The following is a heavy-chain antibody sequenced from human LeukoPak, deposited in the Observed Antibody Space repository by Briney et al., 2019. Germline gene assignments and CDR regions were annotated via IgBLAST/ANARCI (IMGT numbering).Heavy chain of an antibody. CDR1: GFTFSNYA. J-gene: IGHJ4*02. D-gene: IGHD1-1*01. CDR2: LSSSGGDT. V-gene: IGHV3-23*01. Sequence: PGGSLRLSCAASGFTFSNYAMSWVRQAPAKGLEWVSALSSSGGDTFYADSVKGRFTISRDTSKNTLYLQMYGLRAEDTAVYYCAKAGTGTNMIFDCWGQGTLVTVSS. CDR3: AKAGTGTNMIFDC.